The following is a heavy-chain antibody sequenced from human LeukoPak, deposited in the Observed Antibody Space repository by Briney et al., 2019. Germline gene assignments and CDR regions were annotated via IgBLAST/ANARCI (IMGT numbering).Heavy chain of an antibody. Sequence: GGSLRLSCAASGFTVSSNYMSWVRQAPGKGLEWVSYIGSSATTIYYADSMKGRFTVSRDNSKNTLYLQMNSLRAEDTAVYYCARELISTTWRGNRSYFDLWGRGTLVTVSS. V-gene: IGHV3-48*01. CDR3: ARELISTTWRGNRSYFDL. J-gene: IGHJ2*01. CDR1: GFTVSSNY. D-gene: IGHD1-1*01. CDR2: IGSSATTI.